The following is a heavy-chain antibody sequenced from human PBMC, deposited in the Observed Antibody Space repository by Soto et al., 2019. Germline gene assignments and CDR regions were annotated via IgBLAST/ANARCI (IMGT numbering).Heavy chain of an antibody. CDR2: IYYSGST. Sequence: SETLSLTCTVSGGSISSYYWSWIRQPPGKGLEWIGYIYYSGSTNYNPSLKSRVTISVDTSKNQFSLKLSSVTAADTAVYYCARSPLAVDTAMVYDYWGQGTLVTVSS. D-gene: IGHD5-18*01. CDR1: GGSISSYY. V-gene: IGHV4-59*08. CDR3: ARSPLAVDTAMVYDY. J-gene: IGHJ4*02.